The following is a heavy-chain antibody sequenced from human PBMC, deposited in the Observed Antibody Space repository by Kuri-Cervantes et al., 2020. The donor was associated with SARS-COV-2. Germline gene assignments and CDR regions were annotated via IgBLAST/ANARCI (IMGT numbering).Heavy chain of an antibody. CDR3: AKDLGYSSDGRDQH. D-gene: IGHD6-19*01. Sequence: GESLKISCAASGFTFSSYAMSWVRQAPGKGLEWVSAISGSGGSTYYADSVKGRFTISRDNSKNTLYLQMNSLRAEDTAVYYCAKDLGYSSDGRDQHWGQGTRGTGSA. CDR2: ISGSGGST. CDR1: GFTFSSYA. J-gene: IGHJ1*01. V-gene: IGHV3-23*01.